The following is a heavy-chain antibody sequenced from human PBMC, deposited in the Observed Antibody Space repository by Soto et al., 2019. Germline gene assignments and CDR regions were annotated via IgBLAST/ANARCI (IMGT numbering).Heavy chain of an antibody. CDR2: ISAYNGNT. V-gene: IGHV1-18*01. CDR1: GYTFTSSG. D-gene: IGHD2-2*01. J-gene: IGHJ3*02. Sequence: QVQLVQSGAAVKKPGASVQVSCKASGYTFTSSGISWVRQAPGQGLAWMGWISAYNGNTNYAQKLQGRVTMTTDTSTSTAYMELRSLRSDDTAVYYCAREGVVPAAPENALDIGGQGTMVTVSS. CDR3: AREGVVPAAPENALDI.